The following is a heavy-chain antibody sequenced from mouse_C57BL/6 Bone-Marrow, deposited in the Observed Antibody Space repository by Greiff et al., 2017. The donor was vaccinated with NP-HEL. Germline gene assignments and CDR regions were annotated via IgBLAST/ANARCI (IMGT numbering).Heavy chain of an antibody. CDR2: IDPSDSYT. D-gene: IGHD1-1*01. CDR3: ARGGGSSYYAMDY. Sequence: VQLQQPGAELVMPGASVKLSCKASGYTFTSYWMHWVKQRPGQGLEWIGEIDPSDSYTTYNQKFKGKSTLTVDTSSSTAYMQLSSLTSEDSAVYYCARGGGSSYYAMDYWGQGTSVTVSS. J-gene: IGHJ4*01. V-gene: IGHV1-69*01. CDR1: GYTFTSYW.